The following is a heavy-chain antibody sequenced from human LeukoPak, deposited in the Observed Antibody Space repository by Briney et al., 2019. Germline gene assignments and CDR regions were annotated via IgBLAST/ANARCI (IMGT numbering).Heavy chain of an antibody. V-gene: IGHV3-9*01. CDR2: ISWNSGSI. CDR3: AKGTGRHYYYYYMDV. J-gene: IGHJ6*03. D-gene: IGHD1-1*01. Sequence: GGSLRLSCAASGFTFDDYGMSWVRQAPGKGLEWVSGISWNSGSIGYADSVKGRFTISRDNAKNSLYLQMNSLRAEDTALYYCAKGTGRHYYYYYMDVWGKGTTVTISS. CDR1: GFTFDDYG.